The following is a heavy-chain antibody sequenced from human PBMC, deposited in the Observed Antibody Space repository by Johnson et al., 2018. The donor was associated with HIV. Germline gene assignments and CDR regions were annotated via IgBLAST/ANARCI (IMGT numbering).Heavy chain of an antibody. J-gene: IGHJ3*02. D-gene: IGHD3-9*01. CDR1: GFTFSNAW. CDR3: AKDATGYGGFDI. CDR2: IKSKTDGGTT. Sequence: VQLVESGGGLVQPGGSLRLSCAASGFTFSNAWMSWVRQAPGKGLECVGRIKSKTDGGTTDYAAPVKGRFTISRDNSKNTLYLQMNGLRGEDTAAYYCAKDATGYGGFDIWGQGTMVTVSS. V-gene: IGHV3-15*01.